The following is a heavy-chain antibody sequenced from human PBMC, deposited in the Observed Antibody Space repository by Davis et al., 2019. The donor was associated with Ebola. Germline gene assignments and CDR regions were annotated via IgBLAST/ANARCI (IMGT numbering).Heavy chain of an antibody. V-gene: IGHV3-23*01. D-gene: IGHD2-2*01. CDR1: GFTFSSYA. CDR2: ISGSGGST. CDR3: ARDDGCSSTSCSRAEYFQH. Sequence: GGSLRLSCAASGFTFSSYAMSWVRQAPGKGLEWVSAISGSGGSTYYADSVKGRFTISRDNSKNTLYLQMNSLRAEDTAVYYCARDDGCSSTSCSRAEYFQHWGQGTLVTVSS. J-gene: IGHJ1*01.